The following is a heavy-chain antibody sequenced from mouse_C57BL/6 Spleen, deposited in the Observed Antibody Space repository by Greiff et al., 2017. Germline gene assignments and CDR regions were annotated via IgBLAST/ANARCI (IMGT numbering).Heavy chain of an antibody. CDR1: GYTFTSYW. J-gene: IGHJ3*01. V-gene: IGHV1-9*01. CDR3: ARWEYDDGYPWFAY. CDR2: ILPGSGST. Sequence: VQLQQSGAELMKPGASVKLSCKATGYTFTSYWIEWVKQRPGHGLEWIGEILPGSGSTNYNEKFKGKATFTADTSSNTAYMQRSSLTTEDSAIYYCARWEYDDGYPWFAYWGQGTLVTVSA. D-gene: IGHD2-3*01.